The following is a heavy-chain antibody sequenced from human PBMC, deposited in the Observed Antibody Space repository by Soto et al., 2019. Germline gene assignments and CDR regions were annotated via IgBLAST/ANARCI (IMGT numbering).Heavy chain of an antibody. Sequence: SETLSLTCTVSGGSISSSSYYWGWIRQPPGKGLEWIGSIYYSGSTYYNPSLKSRVTISVDTSKNQFSLKLSSVTAADTAVYYCARRIAAAGIFWFDPWGQGTLVTVSS. CDR1: GGSISSSSYY. D-gene: IGHD6-13*01. V-gene: IGHV4-39*01. CDR3: ARRIAAAGIFWFDP. CDR2: IYYSGST. J-gene: IGHJ5*02.